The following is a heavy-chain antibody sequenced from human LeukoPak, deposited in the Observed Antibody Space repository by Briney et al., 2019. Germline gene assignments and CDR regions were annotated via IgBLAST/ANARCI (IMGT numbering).Heavy chain of an antibody. CDR2: VYYTGST. Sequence: PSETLSLTCTVSGGSVSGYYWSWLRQPPGKGLEWIGYVYYTGSTNYNPSLKSRVTVSVDTSENQFSLKLNSVTAADTAIYYCARGTMAAGFDPWGQGTLVTVSS. CDR3: ARGTMAAGFDP. D-gene: IGHD4/OR15-4a*01. CDR1: GGSVSGYY. J-gene: IGHJ5*02. V-gene: IGHV4-59*02.